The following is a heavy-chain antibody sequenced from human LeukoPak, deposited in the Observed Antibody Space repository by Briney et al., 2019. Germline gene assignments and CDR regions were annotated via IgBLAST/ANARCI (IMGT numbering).Heavy chain of an antibody. V-gene: IGHV4-4*07. CDR1: GGSISTYY. J-gene: IGHJ5*02. D-gene: IGHD3-10*01. CDR3: ARDRAAYYGSGSYGFDP. CDR2: IYTSGST. Sequence: SETLSLTCTVSGGSISTYYWSWIRQPPGKGLEWIGRIYTSGSTNYNPSLKSRVTMSVDTSKNQFSLKLSSVTAADTAVYYCARDRAAYYGSGSYGFDPWGQGTLVTVSS.